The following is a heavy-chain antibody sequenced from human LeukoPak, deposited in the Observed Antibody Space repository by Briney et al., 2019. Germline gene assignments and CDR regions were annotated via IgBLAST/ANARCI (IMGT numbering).Heavy chain of an antibody. CDR3: ARXPKGMDV. CDR1: GFAFSTYS. Sequence: PGGSLRLSCAASGFAFSTYSMNWVRQAPGKGLEWVSFISSHSNYINYADSVKGRFTISRDNAKNSLYLQMNSLGAEDTAVYYCARXPKGMDVWGQGTXXXVSS. CDR2: ISSHSNYI. V-gene: IGHV3-21*01. J-gene: IGHJ6*02.